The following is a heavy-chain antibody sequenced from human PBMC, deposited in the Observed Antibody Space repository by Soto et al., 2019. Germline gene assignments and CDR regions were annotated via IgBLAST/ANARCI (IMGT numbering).Heavy chain of an antibody. D-gene: IGHD6-13*01. V-gene: IGHV3-21*01. CDR2: IGSSSSYI. CDR3: ARAAAGPDYFDY. Sequence: EVQLVESGGGLVKPGGSLRLSCAASGFTFSSYSMNWVRQAPGKGLEWVSSIGSSSSYIYYADSVKGRFTISRDNAKNSLYLQMNSLRAEDTAVYYCARAAAGPDYFDYWGQGTLVTVSS. CDR1: GFTFSSYS. J-gene: IGHJ4*02.